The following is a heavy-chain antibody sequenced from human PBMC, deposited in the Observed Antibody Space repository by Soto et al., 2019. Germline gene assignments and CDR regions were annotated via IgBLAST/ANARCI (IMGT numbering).Heavy chain of an antibody. Sequence: QVQLVQSGAEVKKPGSSVKVSCKASGGTFSSYTISWVRQAPGQGLGWMGRIIPILGIANYAQKFQGRVTITADKSTSRAYSELSSLTSEDTAVYYCARAGGSADYCGRGALVTVTS. J-gene: IGHJ4*02. D-gene: IGHD3-10*01. V-gene: IGHV1-69*02. CDR2: IIPILGIA. CDR3: ARAGGSADY. CDR1: GGTFSSYT.